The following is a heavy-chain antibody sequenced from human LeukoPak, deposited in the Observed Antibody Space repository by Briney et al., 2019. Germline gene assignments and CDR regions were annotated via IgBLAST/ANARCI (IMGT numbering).Heavy chain of an antibody. D-gene: IGHD6-6*01. CDR1: GGAISSSSYY. CDR3: ARLVLGSSRDY. Sequence: SETLSLTCTVSGGAISSSSYYWGWIRQPPGKGLEWIGSIYYSGTTYYNPSLKSRVTISVDTSKNQFSLKLSSVTAADTAVYYCARLVLGSSRDYWGQGTLVTVSS. CDR2: IYYSGTT. J-gene: IGHJ4*02. V-gene: IGHV4-39*01.